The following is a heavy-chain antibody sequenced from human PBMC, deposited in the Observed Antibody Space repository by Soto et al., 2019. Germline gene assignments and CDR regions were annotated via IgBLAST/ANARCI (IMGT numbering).Heavy chain of an antibody. D-gene: IGHD6-13*01. CDR1: GYTFTGYY. CDR3: ARDFSSSWYVVRDNWFDP. V-gene: IGHV1-2*04. J-gene: IGHJ5*02. Sequence: QVQLVQSGAEVKKPGASVKVSCKASGYTFTGYYMHWVRQAPGQGLEWMGGINPKSGGTNYAQKFQGWVTMTRDTSISTAYMELSRLRSDDTAVYYCARDFSSSWYVVRDNWFDPWGQGTLVTVSS. CDR2: INPKSGGT.